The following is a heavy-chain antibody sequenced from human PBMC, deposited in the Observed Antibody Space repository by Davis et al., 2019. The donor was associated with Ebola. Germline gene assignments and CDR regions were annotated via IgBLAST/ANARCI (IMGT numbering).Heavy chain of an antibody. CDR3: ARLSMATRQPLFDY. Sequence: PSETLSLTCTVSGVSIIDHYWSCIRQSPGKGLEWIGYIDYRGRSTYKPSLRSRITMSVDTSKNQISLNLTSVTAADTAVYYCARLSMATRQPLFDYWGQGTLVTVSS. CDR2: IDYRGRS. V-gene: IGHV4-59*11. CDR1: GVSIIDHY. D-gene: IGHD6-6*01. J-gene: IGHJ4*02.